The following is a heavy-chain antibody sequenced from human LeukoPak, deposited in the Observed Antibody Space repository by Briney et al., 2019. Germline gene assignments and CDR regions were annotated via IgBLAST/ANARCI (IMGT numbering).Heavy chain of an antibody. Sequence: PGGSLRLSCAASGFTLSTFWMSWVRQAPGKGLEWVASMNQDGSEKHYVDSLKGRFTISRDNAKNSLYLQMNSLRAEDTAVYYCARDSVGDIVLMVYAIGSYYFDYWGQGTLVTVSS. V-gene: IGHV3-7*01. CDR1: GFTLSTFW. J-gene: IGHJ4*02. CDR2: MNQDGSEK. CDR3: ARDSVGDIVLMVYAIGSYYFDY. D-gene: IGHD2-8*01.